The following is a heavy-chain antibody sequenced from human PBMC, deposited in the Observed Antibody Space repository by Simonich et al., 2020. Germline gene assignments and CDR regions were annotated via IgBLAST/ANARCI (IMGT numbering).Heavy chain of an antibody. CDR3: ARHAAGVFDY. V-gene: IGHV4-38-2*01. CDR1: GYSISSGYY. D-gene: IGHD7-27*01. CDR2: IYYSGST. Sequence: QVQLQESGPGLVKPSETLSLTCAVSGYSISSGYYWGWIRQPPGKGLEWIGGIYYSGSTYYNPSLKSRVTISVDTSKNQFSLKLSSVTAADTAVYYCARHAAGVFDYWGQGTLVTVSS. J-gene: IGHJ4*02.